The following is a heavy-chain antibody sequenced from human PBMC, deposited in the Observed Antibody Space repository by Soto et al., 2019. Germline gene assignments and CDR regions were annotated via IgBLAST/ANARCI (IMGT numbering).Heavy chain of an antibody. CDR1: GFPFSSYG. CDR2: ISYDGGNK. CDR3: AGGQFYFDY. D-gene: IGHD2-15*01. Sequence: QVQLVESGGGVVQPGRSLRLSCAASGFPFSSYGMHWVRQAPGKGLEWVAHISYDGGNKHYTDSVKGRFTISRDNSKNMLYLQMSSLRAEDTAVYYCAGGQFYFDYCGQGTRVPVSS. J-gene: IGHJ4*02. V-gene: IGHV3-30*03.